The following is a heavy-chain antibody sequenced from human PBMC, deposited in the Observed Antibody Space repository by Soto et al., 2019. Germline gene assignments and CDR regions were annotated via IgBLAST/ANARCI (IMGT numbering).Heavy chain of an antibody. Sequence: PSETLSLTCTVSGGSISSYYWSWIRQPPGKGLEWIGYIYYGGSTNYNPTLKSRVTISVDTSKSQFSLKLTSVTAADTAVYYCARGGYCSGGSCYLNYYYYYGMDVWGRGTTVTVSS. CDR1: GGSISSYY. J-gene: IGHJ6*02. CDR2: IYYGGST. D-gene: IGHD2-15*01. CDR3: ARGGYCSGGSCYLNYYYYYGMDV. V-gene: IGHV4-59*01.